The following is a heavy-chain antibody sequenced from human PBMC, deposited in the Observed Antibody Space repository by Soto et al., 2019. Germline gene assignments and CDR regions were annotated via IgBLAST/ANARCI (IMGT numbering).Heavy chain of an antibody. V-gene: IGHV3-23*01. J-gene: IGHJ3*02. CDR1: GFIFGNYM. CDR3: APHVPCSGGSCHYNAFDI. Sequence: EVQLLESGGGLVQPGESLRLSCAFSGFIFGNYMMTWVRQAPGKGLEWVSTIRDGGASTYYADSVKGRFTISRDKSKNTLCLQMDSLGVEDTAVYYCAPHVPCSGGSCHYNAFDIRGQGTMVTVSS. D-gene: IGHD2-15*01. CDR2: IRDGGAST.